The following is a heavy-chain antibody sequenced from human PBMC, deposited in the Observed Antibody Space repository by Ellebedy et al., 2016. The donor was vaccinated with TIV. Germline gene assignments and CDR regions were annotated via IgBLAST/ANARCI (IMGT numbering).Heavy chain of an antibody. Sequence: GESLKISCAASGFTVSSNYMSWVRQAPGKGLEWVSVIYSDGRTFYADSVKGRFTISRDNSKNTLYLQMNSLRAEDTAVYYCARVYSSGWYDYWGQGNLVTVSS. D-gene: IGHD6-19*01. CDR2: IYSDGRT. V-gene: IGHV3-53*01. CDR3: ARVYSSGWYDY. J-gene: IGHJ4*02. CDR1: GFTVSSNY.